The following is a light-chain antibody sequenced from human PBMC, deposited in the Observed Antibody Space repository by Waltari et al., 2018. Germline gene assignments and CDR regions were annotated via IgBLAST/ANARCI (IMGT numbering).Light chain of an antibody. Sequence: SYELTQPPSVSVSPGQTASITCSGDKLGDKYACWYQQKPGQSPVLVIYQDSKRPSGIPERFSGSNSGNTATLTISRTQAMDEADYYCQAWDSSRVFGGGTKLTVL. J-gene: IGLJ2*01. CDR3: QAWDSSRV. CDR2: QDS. V-gene: IGLV3-1*01. CDR1: KLGDKY.